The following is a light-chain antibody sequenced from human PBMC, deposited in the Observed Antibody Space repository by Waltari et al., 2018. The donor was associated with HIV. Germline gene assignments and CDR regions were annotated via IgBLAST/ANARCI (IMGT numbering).Light chain of an antibody. J-gene: IGLJ2*01. CDR2: DVS. V-gene: IGLV2-14*01. Sequence: QSALTQPASVSGSPGQSITIACTGTSSDIGTYNYVSCYQQHPGKAPKLMIYDVSNRPAGVSNRFSGSQSGNTASLTISGLQAEDEADYYCSSYTSSITPVVFGGGTKLTVL. CDR3: SSYTSSITPVV. CDR1: SSDIGTYNY.